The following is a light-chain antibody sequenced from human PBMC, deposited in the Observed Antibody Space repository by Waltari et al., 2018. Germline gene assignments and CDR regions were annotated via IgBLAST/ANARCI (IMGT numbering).Light chain of an antibody. CDR3: QQYGSSQGT. Sequence: IVLTQSPGTLSLSTGERATLSCRASQSVSSNSAWYQQKPGQAPRLLIYDASSRATGIPDRFSGSGSGTDFTLTISRLEPEDFAVYYCQQYGSSQGTFGQGTKVEIK. CDR1: QSVSSN. J-gene: IGKJ1*01. V-gene: IGKV3-20*01. CDR2: DAS.